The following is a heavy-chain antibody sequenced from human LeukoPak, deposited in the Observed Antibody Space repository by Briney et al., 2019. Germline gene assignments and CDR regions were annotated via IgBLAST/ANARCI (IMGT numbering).Heavy chain of an antibody. D-gene: IGHD3-10*01. CDR3: AGDPYYYGSGSHYFDY. CDR1: GYTFTSYG. J-gene: IGHJ4*02. CDR2: IIHIFGSA. V-gene: IGHV1-69*13. Sequence: SVKVSCKASGYTFTSYGISWVRLAPGQGLEWMGGIIHIFGSANYAQKFQGRVTITADESTSTAYMELSSLRSEDTAVYYCAGDPYYYGSGSHYFDYWGQGTLVTVSS.